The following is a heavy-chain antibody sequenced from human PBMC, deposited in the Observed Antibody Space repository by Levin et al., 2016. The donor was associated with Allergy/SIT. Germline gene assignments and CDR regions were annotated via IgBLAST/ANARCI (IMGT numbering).Heavy chain of an antibody. CDR3: ARISYDNSGYYLPDV. D-gene: IGHD3-22*01. J-gene: IGHJ6*02. V-gene: IGHV1-69*01. Sequence: WVRQAPGQGLEWMGGIIPLFGTANYAQKFQGRVSITADESTSTAYVELSSLRSEDTAMYYCARISYDNSGYYLPDVWGQGTTVTVSS. CDR2: IIPLFGTA.